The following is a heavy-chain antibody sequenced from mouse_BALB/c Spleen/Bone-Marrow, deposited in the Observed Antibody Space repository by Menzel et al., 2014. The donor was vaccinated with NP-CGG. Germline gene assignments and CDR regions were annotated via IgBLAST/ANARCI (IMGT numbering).Heavy chain of an antibody. CDR3: ARDKGRVFSDY. J-gene: IGHJ2*01. CDR2: IRNKANGYTT. CDR1: GFTFTDYY. V-gene: IGHV7-3*02. Sequence: VQLQQSGGGLVQPGGSLRLSCATSGFTFTDYYMNWVRQPPEKALEWLGFIRNKANGYTTEYSASVKSRFTISRDNSQNILYLQMNTLRVDDSATYYCARDKGRVFSDYWGQGTTLTVSS.